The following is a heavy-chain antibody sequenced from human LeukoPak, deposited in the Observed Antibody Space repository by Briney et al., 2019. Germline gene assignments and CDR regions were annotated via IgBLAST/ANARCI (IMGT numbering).Heavy chain of an antibody. CDR1: GFTFSSYG. CDR3: ATGQGSRWDN. V-gene: IGHV3-23*01. CDR2: ISGSGGT. D-gene: IGHD6-13*01. J-gene: IGHJ4*02. Sequence: GGSLRLSCAASGFTFSSYGMSWVRQAPGKGLEWVSAISGSGGTYYADSVKGRFTISRDNAKNSLYLQMDSLRGEDTAVYYCATGQGSRWDNWGLGTLVTVSS.